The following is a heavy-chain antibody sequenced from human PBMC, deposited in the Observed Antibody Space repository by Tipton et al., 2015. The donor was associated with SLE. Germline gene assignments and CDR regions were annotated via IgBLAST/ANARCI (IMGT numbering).Heavy chain of an antibody. CDR2: IYYTGNT. V-gene: IGHV4-39*07. Sequence: TLSLTCTVSGASISSGDNHWGWIRQSPGKGLEWIGSIYYTGNTYQNPSLKSRATISVDTSKNQLSLKVTSVTAADTAVYYCTRDGPEWDRDFWGQGTLVTVSS. D-gene: IGHD1-26*01. CDR1: GASISSGDNH. CDR3: TRDGPEWDRDF. J-gene: IGHJ4*02.